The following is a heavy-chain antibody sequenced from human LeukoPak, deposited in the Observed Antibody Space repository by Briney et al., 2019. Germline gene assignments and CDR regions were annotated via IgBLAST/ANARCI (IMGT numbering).Heavy chain of an antibody. V-gene: IGHV3-74*01. D-gene: IGHD5-18*01. CDR1: GFTFSSYW. J-gene: IGHJ4*02. CDR2: INSDGSST. Sequence: GGSLRLSCAASGFTFSSYWMHWVRQAPGKGLVWVSRINSDGSSTSYADSVKGRFTISGDNAKNTLYLQMNSLRVEDTAVYYCAGGYSYSLCFDYWGQGTLVTVSS. CDR3: AGGYSYSLCFDY.